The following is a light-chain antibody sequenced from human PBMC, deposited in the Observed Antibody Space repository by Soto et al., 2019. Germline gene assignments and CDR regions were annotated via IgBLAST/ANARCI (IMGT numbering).Light chain of an antibody. CDR2: EAT. CDR3: QSHDSKLDSVV. V-gene: IGLV2-23*01. Sequence: QSVLTQSASVSGSPGQSITISCTGTSSEFGSYSVVSWYQQHPGKAPKLLIYEATKRPSGVSNRFSGSESGNTASLTISGLQAEDEADYYCQSHDSKLDSVVFGGGTKLTVL. CDR1: SSEFGSYSV. J-gene: IGLJ2*01.